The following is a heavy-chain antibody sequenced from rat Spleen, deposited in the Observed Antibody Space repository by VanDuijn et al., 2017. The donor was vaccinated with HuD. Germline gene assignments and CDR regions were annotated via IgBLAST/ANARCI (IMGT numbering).Heavy chain of an antibody. Sequence: EVQLVESGGGLVQPGRSLKLSCAASGFTFRNYDMAWVRQAPTKGLEWVASISTGGGNTYYRDSVKGRFTISRDNAKSTLYLQMDSLRSEDTASYYCARHRGIAAHGYPFMDAWGQGASVTVSS. J-gene: IGHJ4*01. V-gene: IGHV5S23*01. CDR3: ARHRGIAAHGYPFMDA. CDR1: GFTFRNYD. CDR2: ISTGGGNT. D-gene: IGHD1-2*01.